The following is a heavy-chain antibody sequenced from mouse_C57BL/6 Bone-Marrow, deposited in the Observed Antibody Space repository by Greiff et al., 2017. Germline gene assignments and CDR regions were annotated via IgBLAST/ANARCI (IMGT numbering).Heavy chain of an antibody. CDR3: AREWGYFDV. CDR2: IYYSGTI. Sequence: EVQLQESGPGLVKPSQTVFLTCTVTGISITTGNYRWSWIRQFPGNKLEWIGYIYYSGTITYNPSLTSRTTITRDTPKNQFFLEMNSLTAEDTATYDSAREWGYFDVWGTGTTVTVSS. J-gene: IGHJ1*03. V-gene: IGHV3-5*01. CDR1: GISITTGNYR.